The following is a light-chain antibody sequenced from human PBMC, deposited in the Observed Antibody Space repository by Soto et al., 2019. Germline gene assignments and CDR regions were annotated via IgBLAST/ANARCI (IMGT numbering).Light chain of an antibody. CDR1: SSNIGSNT. CDR3: AAWDDSLNGYV. CDR2: SNN. Sequence: QAVVTQPPSASGTPGQRVIISCSGSSSNIGSNTVNWYQQLPGTAPKLLIYSNNQRPSGVPDRFSGSTSGTSASLAISGLQSEDEADYYCAAWDDSLNGYVFGPGTKLTVL. J-gene: IGLJ1*01. V-gene: IGLV1-44*01.